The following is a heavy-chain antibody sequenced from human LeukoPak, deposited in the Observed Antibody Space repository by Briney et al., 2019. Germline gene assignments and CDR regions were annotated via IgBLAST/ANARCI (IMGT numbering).Heavy chain of an antibody. Sequence: GGSLRLSCAASGFTFSDYYFSWIRQAPGKGLEWVSHISSTGNSILYADAVRDRFTISRDNAKNSVYLHMNSLRAEDTAVYYCARIYYYGSPCGEYWGQGSLVTVSS. J-gene: IGHJ4*02. V-gene: IGHV3-11*04. CDR3: ARIYYYGSPCGEY. D-gene: IGHD3-10*01. CDR2: ISSTGNSI. CDR1: GFTFSDYY.